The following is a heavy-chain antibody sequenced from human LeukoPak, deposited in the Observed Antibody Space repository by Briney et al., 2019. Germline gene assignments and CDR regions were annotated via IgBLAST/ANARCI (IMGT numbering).Heavy chain of an antibody. J-gene: IGHJ6*03. CDR1: GFTFSHYA. Sequence: PGGSLRLSCVASGFTFSHYAMHWVRQAPGKGLEWVAVISYEENSQYFADSVRGRFSISRDNPKNTLYLHLNSLRVDDTAVYYCASDIVVLSDDNSNYYMDVWGKGTTVTVSS. D-gene: IGHD2-2*01. CDR2: ISYEENSQ. CDR3: ASDIVVLSDDNSNYYMDV. V-gene: IGHV3-30-3*01.